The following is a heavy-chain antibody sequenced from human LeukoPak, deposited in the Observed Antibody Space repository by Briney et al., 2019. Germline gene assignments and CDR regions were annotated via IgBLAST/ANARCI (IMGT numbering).Heavy chain of an antibody. V-gene: IGHV4-39*07. J-gene: IGHJ6*02. CDR2: INHSGST. Sequence: PSQTLSLTCTVSGGSISSGSYYWSWIRQPPGKGLEWIGEINHSGSTNYNPSLKSRVTISVDTSKNQFSLKLSSVTAADTAVYYCARGRHGMDVWGQGTTVTVSS. CDR3: ARGRHGMDV. CDR1: GGSISSGSYY.